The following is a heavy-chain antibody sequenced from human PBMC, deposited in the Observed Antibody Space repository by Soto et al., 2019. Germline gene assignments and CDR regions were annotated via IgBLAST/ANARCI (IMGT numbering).Heavy chain of an antibody. CDR2: ISAENGDT. Sequence: QVLLVQSGSEVKKPGASVKVSCKASGYTFVNYGISWVRQAPGQGPEWMAWISAENGDTKYAQKFQGRVIVTTETSTDTGYLEVRSLRPDDTAVYYCARMTAPPSHLAGDYYYYMDVWGKGTTVTVSS. J-gene: IGHJ6*03. D-gene: IGHD3-16*01. CDR3: ARMTAPPSHLAGDYYYYMDV. CDR1: GYTFVNYG. V-gene: IGHV1-18*01.